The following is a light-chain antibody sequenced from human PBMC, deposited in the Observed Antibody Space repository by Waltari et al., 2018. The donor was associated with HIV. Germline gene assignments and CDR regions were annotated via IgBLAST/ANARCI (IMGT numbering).Light chain of an antibody. CDR2: WAS. J-gene: IGKJ1*01. CDR1: QSVLKRSNRSKTY. V-gene: IGKV4-1*01. CDR3: QQYYSNPRT. Sequence: DIVMSQSPDSLAVSLGERATINCTSSQSVLKRSNRSKTYLAWYKQEVGQPPMLLIYWASVRASGVPERFSGSGSGTDFTLTINSLQSEDVAVYYCQQYYSNPRTFVRGTKVEV.